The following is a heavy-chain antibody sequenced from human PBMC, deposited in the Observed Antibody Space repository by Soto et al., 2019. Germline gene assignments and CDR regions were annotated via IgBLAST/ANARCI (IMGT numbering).Heavy chain of an antibody. V-gene: IGHV1-69*06. J-gene: IGHJ6*04. CDR3: ASRSEVAALVIGGSYYYGGDV. CDR1: GVTFSSYA. D-gene: IGHD3-16*02. Sequence: QVQLVQSGAEVKKPGSSVKVSCKASGVTFSSYAFSWVRQAPGQGLEWMGGIIPIFGTPNYAQKFQGRVTINADKSTTTAYLELSSLTSEVTAVYYVASRSEVAALVIGGSYYYGGDVWSEGTTNTVSA. CDR2: IIPIFGTP.